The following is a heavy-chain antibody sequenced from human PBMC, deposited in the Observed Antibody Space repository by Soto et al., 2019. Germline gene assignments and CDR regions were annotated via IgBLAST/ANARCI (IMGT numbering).Heavy chain of an antibody. CDR3: AEDRCSSTSGYFYYYYYGVEV. D-gene: IGHD2-2*01. V-gene: IGHV3-23*01. J-gene: IGHJ6*01. Sequence: PGGSLRLSCAASGFTFSSYAMSWVRQAPGKGLEWVSAISGSGGSTYYADSVKGRFTISRDNSKNTLYLQMNSLRAEDTAVYYGAEDRCSSTSGYFYYYYYGVEVWGQGATVNVPS. CDR2: ISGSGGST. CDR1: GFTFSSYA.